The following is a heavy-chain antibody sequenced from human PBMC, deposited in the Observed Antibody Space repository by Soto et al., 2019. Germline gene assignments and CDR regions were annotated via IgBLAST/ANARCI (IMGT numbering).Heavy chain of an antibody. CDR3: ARDQGVVVTADNWFDP. J-gene: IGHJ5*02. V-gene: IGHV4-4*07. CDR2: IFSSGST. Sequence: LSLTCTVSGGSITDYSWVWIRQPAGKGLEWIGRIFSSGSTNYNPSLKGRITMSLDTSKNQFSLKLNSATATGTAVYFCARDQGVVVTADNWFDPWGQGILVTVSS. CDR1: GGSITDYS. D-gene: IGHD2-21*02.